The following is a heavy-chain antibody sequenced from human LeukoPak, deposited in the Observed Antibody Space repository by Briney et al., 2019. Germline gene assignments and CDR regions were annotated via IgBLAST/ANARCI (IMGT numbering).Heavy chain of an antibody. CDR1: GFTFSSYA. Sequence: GGSLRLSCAASGFTFSSYAMHWVRQAPGKGPEWVAVISYDGSNKYYADSVKGRFTISRDNSKNTLYLQMNSLRAEDTAVYYCARDFGGSGSYYFDYWGQGTLVTVSS. CDR2: ISYDGSNK. CDR3: ARDFGGSGSYYFDY. V-gene: IGHV3-30*04. D-gene: IGHD3-3*01. J-gene: IGHJ4*02.